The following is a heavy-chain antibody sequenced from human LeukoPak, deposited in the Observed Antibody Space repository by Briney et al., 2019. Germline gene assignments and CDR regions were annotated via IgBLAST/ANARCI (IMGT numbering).Heavy chain of an antibody. V-gene: IGHV4-39*01. CDR1: GGSISSSSHY. J-gene: IGHJ4*02. D-gene: IGHD6-19*01. CDR3: ARSPPPFLGSSGWYQLDY. CDR2: IHNGGST. Sequence: SETLPLTCTVSGGSISSSSHYRGWIRQPPGNGLEWIGNIHNGGSTYYNPSLESRVTMSVDTSKNQFSLKLSSVTAADTAVYYCARSPPPFLGSSGWYQLDYWGQGTLVTVSS.